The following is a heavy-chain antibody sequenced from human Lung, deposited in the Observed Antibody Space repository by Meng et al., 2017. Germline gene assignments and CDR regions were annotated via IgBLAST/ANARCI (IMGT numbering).Heavy chain of an antibody. CDR1: GYNFPHYW. CDR3: ARDEDISAAGKLFGDY. J-gene: IGHJ4*02. CDR2: IDPKSGDT. D-gene: IGHD6-13*01. V-gene: IGHV1-2*06. Sequence: QVQLVQSGAEVKKPGASVKVSCKHSGYNFPHYWLHWVRRAPGQGLEWMGRIDPKSGDTHYAQRFQGRVTMTGDTSISTAYMELSGLRSDDTAMYYCARDEDISAAGKLFGDYWGQGTLVTVSS.